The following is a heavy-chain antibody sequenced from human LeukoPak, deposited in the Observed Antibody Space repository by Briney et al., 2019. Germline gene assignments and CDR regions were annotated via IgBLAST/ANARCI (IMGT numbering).Heavy chain of an antibody. Sequence: PGGSLRLSCAASGFTFSSYAMSWVRQAPGKGLEGVSGISANGDTTKYADSVKGRFTISRDNSKNTVFLQMNSLRADDTAVYYCAKEGRIAAGTGAYFDYWGQGTLVTVSS. CDR2: ISANGDTT. J-gene: IGHJ4*02. V-gene: IGHV3-23*01. CDR1: GFTFSSYA. CDR3: AKEGRIAAGTGAYFDY. D-gene: IGHD6-13*01.